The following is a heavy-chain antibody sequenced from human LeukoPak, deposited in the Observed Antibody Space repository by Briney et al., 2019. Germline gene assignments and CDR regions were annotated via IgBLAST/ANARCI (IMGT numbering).Heavy chain of an antibody. J-gene: IGHJ4*02. V-gene: IGHV4-34*01. Sequence: SETLSLTCAVYGGSFSGYYWSWIRQPPGKGLEWIGEINHSGSTNYNPSLKSRVTISVDTSKNQFSLKLSSVTTADTAVYYCAGLYDSSGYYADYWGQGTLVTVSS. CDR1: GGSFSGYY. CDR2: INHSGST. D-gene: IGHD3-22*01. CDR3: AGLYDSSGYYADY.